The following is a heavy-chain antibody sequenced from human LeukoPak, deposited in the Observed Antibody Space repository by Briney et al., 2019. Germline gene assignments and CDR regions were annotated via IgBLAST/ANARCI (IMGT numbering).Heavy chain of an antibody. J-gene: IGHJ4*02. CDR2: TKSKTDGGTT. CDR1: GFTFSNAW. CDR3: TTDLGLYTDY. D-gene: IGHD2-2*02. V-gene: IGHV3-15*01. Sequence: PGGSLRLSCAASGFTFSNAWMSWVRQAPGKGLEWVGRTKSKTDGGTTDYAAPVKGRFTISRDDSKNTLYLQMNSLKTEDTAVYYCTTDLGLYTDYWGQGTLVTVSS.